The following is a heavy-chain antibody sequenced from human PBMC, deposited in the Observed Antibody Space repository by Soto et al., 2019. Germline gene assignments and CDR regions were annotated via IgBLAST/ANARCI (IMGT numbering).Heavy chain of an antibody. V-gene: IGHV1-8*01. CDR3: ARTPSGVVAAPRTNWFDP. D-gene: IGHD2-15*01. Sequence: QVQLVQSGAEVKKPGASVKVSCKASGYTFTNYDINWVRQATGQGLEWMGWMNPNSGNTGYAQKFQGRVTMTRNTSLTTAYMELSSLRSEDTAVYYCARTPSGVVAAPRTNWFDPWGQGTLVTVSS. CDR1: GYTFTNYD. CDR2: MNPNSGNT. J-gene: IGHJ5*02.